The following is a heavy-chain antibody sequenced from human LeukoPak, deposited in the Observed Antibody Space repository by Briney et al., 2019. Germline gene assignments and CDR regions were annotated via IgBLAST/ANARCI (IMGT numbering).Heavy chain of an antibody. CDR1: NVSFSNYY. V-gene: IGHV4-59*01. CDR3: ARASMRRRDGYNRHYEIDH. CDR2: VYYTDKT. J-gene: IGHJ1*01. Sequence: PSETLSLTCTVPNVSFSNYYWTWIRQSPGKALEWIGYVYYTDKTHYNPSLKSRVFISADTSPNQFSLRLSSVPAAATAVYDCARASMRRRDGYNRHYEIDHWGQGTLVTVSS. D-gene: IGHD5-24*01.